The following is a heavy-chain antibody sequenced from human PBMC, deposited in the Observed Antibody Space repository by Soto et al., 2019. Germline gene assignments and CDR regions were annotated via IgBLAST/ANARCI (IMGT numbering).Heavy chain of an antibody. V-gene: IGHV1-46*01. CDR3: ARGEDVTIFGVVIPYFDY. J-gene: IGHJ4*02. D-gene: IGHD3-3*01. CDR1: GYTFTSYY. Sequence: ASVKVSCKASGYTFTSYYMHWVRQAPGQGLEWMGIINPSGGSTSYAQKFQGRVTMTRDTSTSTVYMELSSLRSEDTAVYYCARGEDVTIFGVVIPYFDYWAREPWSPSPQ. CDR2: INPSGGST.